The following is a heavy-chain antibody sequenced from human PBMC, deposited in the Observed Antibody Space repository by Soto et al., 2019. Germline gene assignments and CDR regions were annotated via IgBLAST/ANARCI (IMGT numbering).Heavy chain of an antibody. D-gene: IGHD3-22*01. Sequence: QVQLQESGPGLVNPSQTQALTCDVSGGSINSAAYYWSWVRQRPGKGLEWLGHIFYRGSAYYNGSLKTRLAISVDTSKNQFSLKLHSVTAADTAVYYCARLRDYYHSSGYPQGFYFDYWGQGTLVTVSS. V-gene: IGHV4-31*11. J-gene: IGHJ4*02. CDR3: ARLRDYYHSSGYPQGFYFDY. CDR1: GGSINSAAYY. CDR2: IFYRGSA.